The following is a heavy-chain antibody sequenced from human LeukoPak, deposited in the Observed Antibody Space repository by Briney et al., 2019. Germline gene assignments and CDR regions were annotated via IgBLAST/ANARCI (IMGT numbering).Heavy chain of an antibody. V-gene: IGHV4-59*07. CDR3: ARGDMMLRGVIDEMDP. Sequence: ASDTLSLTCTVSGGSISRNYWNWIRQPPGKGLEWIGCIYYSGSANYNPSLKSRVTMSVDTSKNQFSLKLSSVTAADTAVYYCARGDMMLRGVIDEMDPWGQGTLVTVSS. CDR2: IYYSGSA. J-gene: IGHJ5*02. CDR1: GGSISRNY. D-gene: IGHD3-10*01.